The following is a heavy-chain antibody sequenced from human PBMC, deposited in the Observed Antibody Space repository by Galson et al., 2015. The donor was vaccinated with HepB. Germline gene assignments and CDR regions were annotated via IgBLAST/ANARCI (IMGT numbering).Heavy chain of an antibody. CDR2: INAGNGNT. J-gene: IGHJ4*02. Sequence: SVKVSCKASGYTFTSYAMHWVRQAPGQRLEWMGWINAGNGNTKYSQKFQGRVTITRDTSASTAYMELSSLRSEDTAVYYCARDTAFFGVVIPRYYFDYWGQGTLVTVSS. V-gene: IGHV1-3*01. D-gene: IGHD3-3*01. CDR1: GYTFTSYA. CDR3: ARDTAFFGVVIPRYYFDY.